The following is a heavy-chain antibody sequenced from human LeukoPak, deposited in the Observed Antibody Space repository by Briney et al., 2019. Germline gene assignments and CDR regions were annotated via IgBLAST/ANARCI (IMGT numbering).Heavy chain of an antibody. D-gene: IGHD4-17*01. J-gene: IGHJ6*02. Sequence: SETLSLTCTVSGGSISSYYWSWIRQPPGKGLEWIGYIYYSGSTNYNPSLKSRVTISVDTSKNQFSLKLSSVTAADTAVYYCVRSTVTLGGYYGMDVWGQGTTVTVSS. V-gene: IGHV4-59*08. CDR2: IYYSGST. CDR1: GGSISSYY. CDR3: VRSTVTLGGYYGMDV.